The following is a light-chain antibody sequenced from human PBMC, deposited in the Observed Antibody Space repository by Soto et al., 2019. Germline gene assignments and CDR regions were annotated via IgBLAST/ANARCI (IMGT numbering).Light chain of an antibody. CDR2: EVT. J-gene: IGLJ2*01. CDR3: GSYGGSNNVL. CDR1: SSDVGGYDS. Sequence: QSALTQPPSASGSPGQSVTISCTGTSSDVGGYDSVSWYQQHPGKAPKLMIYEVTKRPSGVPDRFSGSKSGNTASLTVSGLQPEDEAHYYCGSYGGSNNVLFGGGTKLTVL. V-gene: IGLV2-8*01.